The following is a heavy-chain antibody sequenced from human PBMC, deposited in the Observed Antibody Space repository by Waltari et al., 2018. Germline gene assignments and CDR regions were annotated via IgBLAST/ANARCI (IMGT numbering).Heavy chain of an antibody. CDR2: IYSRGST. V-gene: IGHV4-31*03. Sequence: QVQLQESGPGLVKPSQTLSLTCTVSGGSISRGGYYWSWIRQHPGKGLEWIGYIYSRGSTYYDPSLKSRVTISVDTSKDPFPLKLGSVTAADTAVYYCARVVTEGPHNWCDPWGQGTLVTVAS. D-gene: IGHD4-4*01. CDR1: GGSISRGGYY. J-gene: IGHJ5*02. CDR3: ARVVTEGPHNWCDP.